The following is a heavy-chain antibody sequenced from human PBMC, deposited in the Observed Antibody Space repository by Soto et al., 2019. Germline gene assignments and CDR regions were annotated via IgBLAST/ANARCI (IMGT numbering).Heavy chain of an antibody. V-gene: IGHV3-66*01. CDR2: IYSGGST. J-gene: IGHJ6*02. CDR3: ARAGQVNDYYYSGIDV. D-gene: IGHD1-1*01. CDR1: GFSVSGNY. Sequence: EVQLVQSGGGLVQPGGSMRLSCAASGFSVSGNYMGWVRQAPGQGLEWVSVIYSGGSTYYAGSVKGRFTISRDSSKNTLYLQMNSLRAEDTALYFCARAGQVNDYYYSGIDVWGQGTTVTVSS.